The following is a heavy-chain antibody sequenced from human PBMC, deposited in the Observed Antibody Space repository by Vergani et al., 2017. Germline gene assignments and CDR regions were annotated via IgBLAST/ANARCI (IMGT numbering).Heavy chain of an antibody. Sequence: EVQLVESGGGLVQPGGSLRLSCAASGFTFSSYWMSWVRQGPGKGLEWVANIKQDGSEKYYVDSVKGRFTISRDNAKNSLYLQMNSLRAEDTAVYYCARDRFGPGGYYCDYWGQGTLVTVSS. CDR2: IKQDGSEK. CDR3: ARDRFGPGGYYCDY. V-gene: IGHV3-7*01. D-gene: IGHD3-10*01. CDR1: GFTFSSYW. J-gene: IGHJ4*02.